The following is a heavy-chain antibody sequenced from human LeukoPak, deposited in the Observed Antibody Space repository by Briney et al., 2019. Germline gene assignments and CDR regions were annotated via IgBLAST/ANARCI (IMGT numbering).Heavy chain of an antibody. V-gene: IGHV1-46*01. CDR3: ARDFVWAVDY. CDR1: GFTFSSYH. CDR2: IKPRDDST. J-gene: IGHJ4*02. Sequence: ASVKVSCKAFGFTFSSYHIHWVRQAPGQGLEWMGIIKPRDDSTIYAQKFQGRLIMTWDTSTSTAYMELSSLRSGDTALYCARDFVWAVDYWGQGSLVTVSS. D-gene: IGHD3-16*01.